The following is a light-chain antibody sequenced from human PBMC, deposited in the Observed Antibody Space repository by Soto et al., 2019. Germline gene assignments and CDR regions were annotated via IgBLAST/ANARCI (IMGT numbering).Light chain of an antibody. CDR3: QQYANSPFT. J-gene: IGKJ2*01. V-gene: IGKV3-20*01. CDR2: GAS. Sequence: EIVLTQSPGTLPLSPGERATLSCRASQSVSSNYLVWYQQKPGQAPRPLIYGASSSATGIPDRFSGSGSGTDFTLTISRLEPEDFAVYYCQQYANSPFTFRQATKLEIK. CDR1: QSVSSNY.